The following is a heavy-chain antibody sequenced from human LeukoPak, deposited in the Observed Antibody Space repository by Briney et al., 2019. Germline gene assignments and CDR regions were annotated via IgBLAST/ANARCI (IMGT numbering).Heavy chain of an antibody. V-gene: IGHV1-18*01. J-gene: IGHJ5*02. Sequence: ASVKVSCKASGYTFTSYGISWVRQAPGQGLEWMGWISAYNGNTNYAQKLQGTVTITTDESTSTAYMELTSLRSEDTAGYFWARDDYAGANRFDPWGQGTLVTVSS. CDR1: GYTFTSYG. CDR2: ISAYNGNT. D-gene: IGHD4-17*01. CDR3: ARDDYAGANRFDP.